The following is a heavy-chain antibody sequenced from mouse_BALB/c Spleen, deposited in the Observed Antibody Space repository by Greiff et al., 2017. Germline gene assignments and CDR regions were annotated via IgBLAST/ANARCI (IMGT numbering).Heavy chain of an antibody. Sequence: VQLKQSGAELVRSGASVKLSCTASGFNIKDYYMHWVKQRPEQGLEWIGWIDPENGDTEYDPKFQGKATMTADTSSNTANLQLSSLTSEDTTVYYFNAGVDCGFAYWGQGTLVTVSA. D-gene: IGHD1-1*01. V-gene: IGHV14-4*02. CDR3: NAGVDCGFAY. CDR2: IDPENGDT. CDR1: GFNIKDYY. J-gene: IGHJ3*01.